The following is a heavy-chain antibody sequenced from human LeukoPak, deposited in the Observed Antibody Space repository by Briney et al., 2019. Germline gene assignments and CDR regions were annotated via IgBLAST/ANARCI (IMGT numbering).Heavy chain of an antibody. CDR2: IYTSGST. Sequence: SGTLSLTCTVSGGSISSGGYYWSWIRQPAGKGLEWIGRIYTSGSTNYNPSLKSRVTMSVDTSKNQFSLKLSSVTAADTAVYYCARDRSEWELLPWGQGTLVTVSS. CDR3: ARDRSEWELLP. CDR1: GGSISSGGYY. D-gene: IGHD1-26*01. J-gene: IGHJ5*02. V-gene: IGHV4-61*02.